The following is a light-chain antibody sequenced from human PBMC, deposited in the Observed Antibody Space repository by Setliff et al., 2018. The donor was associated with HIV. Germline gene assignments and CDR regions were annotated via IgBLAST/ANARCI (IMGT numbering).Light chain of an antibody. CDR3: CSYAGTYTYI. CDR1: SSDVGAYNY. V-gene: IGLV2-11*01. CDR2: DVS. Sequence: QSALGQPVSVSGSPGQSVTISCYGASSDVGAYNYVSWYQQYPGKAPKLIIYDVSKRPSGVPDRFSGSKSGDTASLTISGLQSEDEADYYCCSYAGTYTYIFGSGTKVTV. J-gene: IGLJ1*01.